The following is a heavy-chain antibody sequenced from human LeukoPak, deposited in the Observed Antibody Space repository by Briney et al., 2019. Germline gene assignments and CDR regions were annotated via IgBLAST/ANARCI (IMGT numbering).Heavy chain of an antibody. J-gene: IGHJ6*02. V-gene: IGHV5-51*01. CDR1: GYSFISYW. D-gene: IGHD3-10*01. Sequence: GESLKISCKGSGYSFISYWIVWVRQMPGKGLEWMGLIYLRDSDATYSPSFRGRISMSADESNNTAYLHWGSLEASDTATYFCAGPTMDYYYYTMDVWGQGTTVTVSS. CDR2: IYLRDSDA. CDR3: AGPTMDYYYYTMDV.